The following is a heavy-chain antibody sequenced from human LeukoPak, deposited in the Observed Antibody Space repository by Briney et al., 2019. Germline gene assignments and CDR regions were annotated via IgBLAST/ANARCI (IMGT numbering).Heavy chain of an antibody. D-gene: IGHD2-2*01. J-gene: IGHJ5*02. CDR2: FDPEDGET. Sequence: ASVKVSCKVSGYTLTELSMHWVRQAPGKGLEWVGGFDPEDGETIYAQKFQGRVTTTEDTSTDTAYMELSSLRSEDTAVYYCATGLQDIVVVPAPWGQGTLVTVSS. CDR3: ATGLQDIVVVPAP. V-gene: IGHV1-24*01. CDR1: GYTLTELS.